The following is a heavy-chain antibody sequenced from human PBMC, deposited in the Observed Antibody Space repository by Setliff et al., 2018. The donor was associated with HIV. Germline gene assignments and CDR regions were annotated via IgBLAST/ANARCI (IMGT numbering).Heavy chain of an antibody. CDR3: ARAGYHDSSGYLGPDYYYMDV. D-gene: IGHD3-22*01. V-gene: IGHV3-20*04. J-gene: IGHJ6*03. CDR1: GFTFDDYG. Sequence: SLKISCAASGFTFDDYGMSWVRQAPGKGLEWVSGINWNGGRIGYADSVKGRFTISRDNAKNSLYLQMNSLRAEDTAVYYCARAGYHDSSGYLGPDYYYMDVWGKGTTVTVSS. CDR2: INWNGGRI.